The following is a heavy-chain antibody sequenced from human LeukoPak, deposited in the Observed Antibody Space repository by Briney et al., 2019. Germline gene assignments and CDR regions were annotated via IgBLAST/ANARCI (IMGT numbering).Heavy chain of an antibody. CDR2: IIITSCEI. CDR3: AKVLGRDPLRSFVY. J-gene: IGHJ4*02. D-gene: IGHD2-15*01. Sequence: GGSLRLSCAASGFTFSRYSMKWVRQAPGKGVERISSIIITSCEITYADSVKGGLTIYRDNARNSLYLQMNRLRAEDRGGNNCAKVLGRDPLRSFVYCGQGTLVTVSS. CDR1: GFTFSRYS. V-gene: IGHV3-21*01.